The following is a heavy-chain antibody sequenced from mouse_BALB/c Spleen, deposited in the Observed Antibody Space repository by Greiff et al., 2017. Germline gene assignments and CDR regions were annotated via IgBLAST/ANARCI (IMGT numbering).Heavy chain of an antibody. J-gene: IGHJ3*01. CDR3: ARRGTMITPAWFAY. D-gene: IGHD2-4*01. V-gene: IGHV1-14*01. CDR1: GYTFTSYV. CDR2: INPYNDGT. Sequence: EVQLQQSGPELVKPGASVKMSCKASGYTFTSYVMHWVKQKPGQGLEWIGYINPYNDGTKYNEKFKGKATLTSDKSSSTAYMELSSLTSEDSAVYYGARRGTMITPAWFAYWGQGTLVTVSA.